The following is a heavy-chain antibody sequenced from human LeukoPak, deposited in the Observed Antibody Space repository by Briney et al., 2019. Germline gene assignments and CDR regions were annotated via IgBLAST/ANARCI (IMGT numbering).Heavy chain of an antibody. CDR1: GFTFSSYW. J-gene: IGHJ3*02. Sequence: GGSLRLSCAASGFTFSSYWMSWVRQAPGKGLEWVANIKQDGSEKYYVDSVKGRFTISRDNAKNSLYLQMNSLRAEDTAVYYCARVCIGPDYGSGRRNRASAFDIWGQGTMVTVSS. CDR2: IKQDGSEK. D-gene: IGHD3-10*01. CDR3: ARVCIGPDYGSGRRNRASAFDI. V-gene: IGHV3-7*01.